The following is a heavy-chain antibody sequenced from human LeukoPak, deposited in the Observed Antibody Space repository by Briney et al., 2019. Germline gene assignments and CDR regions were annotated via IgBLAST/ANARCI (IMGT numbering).Heavy chain of an antibody. Sequence: GGSLRLSCAASGFTFSSNSMNWVRQAPGKGLEWVSYISSTGGTIYYADSMKGRFTISRDNAKNSLYLQMNSLRAEDTAVYYCARDRGIVRTTGYYYMDVWGKGTTVTVSS. CDR2: ISSTGGTI. J-gene: IGHJ6*03. V-gene: IGHV3-48*04. D-gene: IGHD1-26*01. CDR3: ARDRGIVRTTGYYYMDV. CDR1: GFTFSSNS.